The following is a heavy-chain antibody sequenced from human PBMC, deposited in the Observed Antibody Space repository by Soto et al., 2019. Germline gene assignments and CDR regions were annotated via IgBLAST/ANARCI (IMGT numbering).Heavy chain of an antibody. CDR1: GFTFSSYW. J-gene: IGHJ5*02. Sequence: PGGSLRLSCAASGFTFSSYWMHWVRQAPGKGLVWVSRINSDGSSTSYADSVKGRFTISRDNAKNTLYLQMNSLRAEDTAVYYCARETAILGWFDPWGQGTLVTVSS. D-gene: IGHD2-21*02. CDR2: INSDGSST. CDR3: ARETAILGWFDP. V-gene: IGHV3-74*01.